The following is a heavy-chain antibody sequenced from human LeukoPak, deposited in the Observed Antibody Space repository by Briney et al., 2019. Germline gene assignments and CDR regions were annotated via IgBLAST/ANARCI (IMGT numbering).Heavy chain of an antibody. V-gene: IGHV3-64*01. Sequence: GGSLRLSCAASGFTFSNSAMHWVHQAPGKGPEYVSAITSNGDRTYYANSVKGRFTISRDSSKNTLYLQMGSLRAEDMAVYYCARVGSWDAFDIWGQGTMVTVSS. J-gene: IGHJ3*02. D-gene: IGHD1-26*01. CDR3: ARVGSWDAFDI. CDR2: ITSNGDRT. CDR1: GFTFSNSA.